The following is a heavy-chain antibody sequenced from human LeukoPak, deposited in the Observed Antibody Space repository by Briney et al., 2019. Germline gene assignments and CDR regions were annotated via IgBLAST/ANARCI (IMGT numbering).Heavy chain of an antibody. D-gene: IGHD3-22*01. CDR1: GGSISSYY. Sequence: SETLSLTCTVSGGSISSYYWSWIRQPPGKGLEWIGYIYYSGSTNYNPSLKSRVTISVDTSKNQFSLKLSSVTAADTAVYYCARDSHYYDSSGYYYFDYWGQGTLVTVSS. CDR3: ARDSHYYDSSGYYYFDY. CDR2: IYYSGST. V-gene: IGHV4-59*01. J-gene: IGHJ4*02.